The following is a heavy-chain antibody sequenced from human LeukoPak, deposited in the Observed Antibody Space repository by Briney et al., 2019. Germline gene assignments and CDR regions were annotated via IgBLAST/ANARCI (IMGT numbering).Heavy chain of an antibody. CDR2: ISRSSNYI. V-gene: IGHV3-21*01. CDR1: GFTFSNYA. J-gene: IGHJ5*02. Sequence: PGGSLRLSCAASGFTFSNYAMNWVRQAPGKGLEWVSSISRSSNYIYYADSLKGRFTISRDDAKNSVYLQMNSLRAEDTAVYYCARGPMNLADCGGDCYSLYDPWGQGTLGTVSS. D-gene: IGHD2-21*02. CDR3: ARGPMNLADCGGDCYSLYDP.